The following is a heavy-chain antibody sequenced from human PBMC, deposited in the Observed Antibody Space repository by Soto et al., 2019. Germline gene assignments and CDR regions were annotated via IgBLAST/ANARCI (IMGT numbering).Heavy chain of an antibody. D-gene: IGHD4-17*01. CDR2: INSDGSIT. CDR3: ARDPRPYGGNSPIDY. V-gene: IGHV3-74*01. J-gene: IGHJ4*02. CDR1: GFSFSTYW. Sequence: PGGSLRLSCAASGFSFSTYWMHWVRQAPEKGLVWVSRINSDGSITNYADSVRGRFTISRDNAKNTLYLQMNSLRAEDTAVYYCARDPRPYGGNSPIDYWGQGTLVTV.